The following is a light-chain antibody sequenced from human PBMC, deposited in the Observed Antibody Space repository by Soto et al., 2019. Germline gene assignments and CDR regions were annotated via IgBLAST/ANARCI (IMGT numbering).Light chain of an antibody. CDR1: QSLLHSNGKTY. CDR3: LQSLHFPLT. V-gene: IGKV2D-29*01. J-gene: IGKJ4*01. CDR2: ELS. Sequence: IVMTQTPLSLSVTPGQPASISCKSSQSLLHSNGKTYLYWYLQKPGQPPQLLIYELSNRFSGVSDRFSCSGSGTDFTLKISRVEADDVGVYYCLQSLHFPLTFGGGTKVEIK.